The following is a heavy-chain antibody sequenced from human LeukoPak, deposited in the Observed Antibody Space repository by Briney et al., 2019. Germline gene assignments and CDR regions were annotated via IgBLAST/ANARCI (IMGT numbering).Heavy chain of an antibody. Sequence: GSLRLSCAASGFTFSSYAMSWVRQAPGKGLEWVSSISSSSSYIYYADSVKGRFTISRDNAKNSLYLQMNSLRAEDTAVYYCARDLSVAAAADYWGQGTLVTVSS. D-gene: IGHD6-13*01. CDR3: ARDLSVAAAADY. J-gene: IGHJ4*02. CDR1: GFTFSSYA. V-gene: IGHV3-21*01. CDR2: ISSSSSYI.